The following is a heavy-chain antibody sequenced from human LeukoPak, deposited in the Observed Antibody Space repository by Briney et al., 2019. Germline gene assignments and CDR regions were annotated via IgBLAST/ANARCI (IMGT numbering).Heavy chain of an antibody. CDR3: AREGSVGGSGSYYRSSWFDP. CDR2: ISAYNGNT. D-gene: IGHD3-10*01. CDR1: GYTFTSYG. Sequence: ASVKVSCKASGYTFTSYGISWVRQAPGQGLEWMGWISAYNGNTNYAQKLQGRVTMTTDTSTSTAYMELRSLRSDDTAVYYCAREGSVGGSGSYYRSSWFDPWGQGTLVTVSS. J-gene: IGHJ5*02. V-gene: IGHV1-18*01.